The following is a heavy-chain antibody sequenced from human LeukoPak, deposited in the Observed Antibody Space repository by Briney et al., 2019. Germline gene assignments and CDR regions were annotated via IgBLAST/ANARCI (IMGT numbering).Heavy chain of an antibody. J-gene: IGHJ1*01. D-gene: IGHD3-3*01. V-gene: IGHV1-18*01. CDR1: GHTFTSYG. CDR3: ARDLNDFWSGYYRDPPEYFQH. Sequence: ASVKVSCKASGHTFTSYGISWVRQAPGQGLEWMGWISAYNGNTNYAQKLQGRVTMTTDTSTSTAYMELRSLRSDDTAVYYCARDLNDFWSGYYRDPPEYFQHWGQGTLVTVSS. CDR2: ISAYNGNT.